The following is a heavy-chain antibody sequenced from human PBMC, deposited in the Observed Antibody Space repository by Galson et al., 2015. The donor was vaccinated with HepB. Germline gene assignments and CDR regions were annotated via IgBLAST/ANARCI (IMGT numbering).Heavy chain of an antibody. CDR3: ARGTSRDGYNYFDY. D-gene: IGHD5-24*01. Sequence: SVKVSCKASGGTFSSYAISWVRQAPGQGLEWMGGIIPIFGTANYAQKFQGRVTITADKSTSTAYMELSSLRSEDTAVYYCARGTSRDGYNYFDYWGQGTLVTVSS. CDR1: GGTFSSYA. CDR2: IIPIFGTA. V-gene: IGHV1-69*06. J-gene: IGHJ4*02.